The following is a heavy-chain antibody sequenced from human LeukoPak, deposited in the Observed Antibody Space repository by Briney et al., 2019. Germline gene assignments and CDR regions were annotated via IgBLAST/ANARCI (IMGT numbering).Heavy chain of an antibody. CDR2: IYTSGST. Sequence: SETLSLTCTVSGGSISSYYWSWLRQPAGKGLEWIGRIYTSGSTNYNPSLKSRVTMSVDTSKNQFSLKLSSVTAADTAVYYCARALPGYSYGSYYLDYWGQGTLVTVSS. CDR3: ARALPGYSYGSYYLDY. D-gene: IGHD5-18*01. V-gene: IGHV4-4*07. CDR1: GGSISSYY. J-gene: IGHJ4*02.